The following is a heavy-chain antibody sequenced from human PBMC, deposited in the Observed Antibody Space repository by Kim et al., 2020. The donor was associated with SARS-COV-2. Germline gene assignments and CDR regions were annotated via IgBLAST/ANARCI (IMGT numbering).Heavy chain of an antibody. CDR3: ARDHSIVGWERYYYYGMDV. CDR1: GFTFSSYS. Sequence: GGSLRLSCAASGFTFSSYSMNWVRQAPGKGLEWVSSISSSSSYIYYADSVKGRFTISRDNAKNSLYLQMNSLRAEDTAVYYCARDHSIVGWERYYYYGMDVWGQGTTVTVSS. J-gene: IGHJ6*02. D-gene: IGHD1-26*01. V-gene: IGHV3-21*01. CDR2: ISSSSSYI.